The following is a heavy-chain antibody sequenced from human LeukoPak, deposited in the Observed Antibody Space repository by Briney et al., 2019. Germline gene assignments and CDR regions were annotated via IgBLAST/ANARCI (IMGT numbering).Heavy chain of an antibody. Sequence: TGGSLRLSCAASGFTFSSYSMNWVRQAPGKGLEWVANIKQDGSEKYYVDSVKGRFTISRDNAKNSLYLQMNSLRAEDTAVYYCARVAYDSSGYYGDSGAFDIWGQGTMVTVSS. D-gene: IGHD3-22*01. CDR3: ARVAYDSSGYYGDSGAFDI. CDR2: IKQDGSEK. CDR1: GFTFSSYS. J-gene: IGHJ3*02. V-gene: IGHV3-7*01.